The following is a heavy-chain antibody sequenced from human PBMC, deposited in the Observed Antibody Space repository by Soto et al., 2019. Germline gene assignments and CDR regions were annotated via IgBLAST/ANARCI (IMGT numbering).Heavy chain of an antibody. CDR3: ARDGGVASVYGMDV. CDR1: GYTLTDYY. CDR2: INPNSGGT. J-gene: IGHJ6*02. D-gene: IGHD5-12*01. Sequence: QVHLVQSGAEVKRPGASVKDSCKASGYTLTDYYIHWVRQAPGQGLEWLGWINPNSGGTNYAQKFRGRVTLRRDTSISTSYLELGRLTTDDTAVYYCARDGGVASVYGMDVWGQGTTVTVSS. V-gene: IGHV1-2*02.